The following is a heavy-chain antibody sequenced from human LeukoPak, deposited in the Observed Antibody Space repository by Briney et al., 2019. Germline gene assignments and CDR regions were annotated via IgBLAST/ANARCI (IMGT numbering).Heavy chain of an antibody. D-gene: IGHD3-3*01. V-gene: IGHV4-59*01. CDR2: IYYSGST. J-gene: IGHJ4*02. CDR3: ARAKFYDFWSGYLYYFDY. CDR1: GGSISSYY. Sequence: SETLSLTCAVSGGSISSYYWSWIRQPPGKGLEWIGYIYYSGSTNYNPSLKSRVTISVDTSKNQFSLKLSSVTAADTAVYYCARAKFYDFWSGYLYYFDYWGQGTLVTVSS.